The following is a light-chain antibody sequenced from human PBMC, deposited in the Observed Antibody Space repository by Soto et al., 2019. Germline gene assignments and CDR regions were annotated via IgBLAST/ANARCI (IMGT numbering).Light chain of an antibody. Sequence: DIHMTQSPSTLSASVGDRVTITCRASQSISIWLAWYQQKPGKAPNLLIYKTSSLETGVASRFSGSGSGTEFTLTISSLQPDDFASYYCQHWNDYSWTFGQGTKMEVK. V-gene: IGKV1-5*03. J-gene: IGKJ1*01. CDR2: KTS. CDR3: QHWNDYSWT. CDR1: QSISIW.